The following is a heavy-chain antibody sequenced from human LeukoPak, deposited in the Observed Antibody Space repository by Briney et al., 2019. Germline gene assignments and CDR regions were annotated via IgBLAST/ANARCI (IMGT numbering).Heavy chain of an antibody. J-gene: IGHJ4*02. CDR1: GFTFSSYS. CDR3: AKALAAAETRFSDY. Sequence: GGSLRLSCAASGFTFSSYSMNWVRQAPGKGLEWVSAISGSGGSTYYADSVKGRFTISRDNSKNTLYLQMNSLRAEDTAVYYCAKALAAAETRFSDYWGQGTLVTVSS. CDR2: ISGSGGST. D-gene: IGHD6-13*01. V-gene: IGHV3-23*01.